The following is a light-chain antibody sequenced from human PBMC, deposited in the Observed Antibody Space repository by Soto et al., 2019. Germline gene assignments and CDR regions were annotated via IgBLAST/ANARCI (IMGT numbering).Light chain of an antibody. J-gene: IGLJ1*01. CDR3: QAYDSSLSGYV. V-gene: IGLV1-40*01. CDR1: SSDIGSNS. Sequence: QSVLTQPPSASRTPGQRVTIPCSGSSSDIGSNSVNWYQQLPGTAPKLLIHGNTNRPSGVPDRFSGSRSGTSASLAITGLQAEDEADYYCQAYDSSLSGYVFGTGTKLTVL. CDR2: GNT.